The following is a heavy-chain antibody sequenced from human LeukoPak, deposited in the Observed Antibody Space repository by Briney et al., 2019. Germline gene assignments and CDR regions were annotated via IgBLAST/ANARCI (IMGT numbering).Heavy chain of an antibody. CDR1: GFTFSSYA. CDR2: ISGSGGST. J-gene: IGHJ4*02. V-gene: IGHV3-23*01. Sequence: GSLRLSCAASGFTFSSYAMSWVRQAPGKGLEWVSAISGSGGSTYYADSVKGRFTISRDNSKNTLYLQMNSLRAGDTAVYYCAKESCSSTSCYIFDYWGQGTLVTVSS. D-gene: IGHD2-2*02. CDR3: AKESCSSTSCYIFDY.